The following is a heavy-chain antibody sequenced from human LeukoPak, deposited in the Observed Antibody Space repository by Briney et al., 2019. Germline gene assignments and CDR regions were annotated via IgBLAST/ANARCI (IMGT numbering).Heavy chain of an antibody. CDR2: IYTSGST. J-gene: IGHJ6*03. V-gene: IGHV4-61*02. CDR1: GGSISSGSYY. D-gene: IGHD6-13*01. Sequence: SETLSLTCTVSGGSISSGSYYWSWIRQPAGKGLEWIGRIYTSGSTNYNPSLKSRVTISVDTSKNQFSLKLSSVTAADTAVYYCARGSKEAAAGMIDYYYYYMDVWGKGTTVTVSS. CDR3: ARGSKEAAAGMIDYYYYYMDV.